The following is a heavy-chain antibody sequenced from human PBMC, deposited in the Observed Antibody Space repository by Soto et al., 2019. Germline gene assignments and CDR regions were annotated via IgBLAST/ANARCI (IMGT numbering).Heavy chain of an antibody. V-gene: IGHV3-23*01. J-gene: IGHJ4*02. Sequence: EVQLLESGGGLVQPGGSLRLSCAASGFTFSSYAMSWVRQAPGKGLEWVSAISGSGGSTYYADSVKGRFTISRDNSKNTLYRQMNSLRAEDTAVYYCAKDTREGTWRWLQGHWGQGTLVTVSS. CDR3: AKDTREGTWRWLQGH. D-gene: IGHD5-12*01. CDR2: ISGSGGST. CDR1: GFTFSSYA.